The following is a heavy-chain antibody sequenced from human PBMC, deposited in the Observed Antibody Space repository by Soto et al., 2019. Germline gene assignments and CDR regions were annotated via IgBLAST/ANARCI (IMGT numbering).Heavy chain of an antibody. V-gene: IGHV1-8*01. CDR3: ARGGYSSGWIPYFDY. CDR1: GYTLTELS. CDR2: LNPNSGNT. Sequence: ASVKVSCKVSGYTLTELSMHWVRQAPGKGLEWMGGLNPNSGNTGYAQKFQGRVTMTRNTSISTAYMELSSLRSEDTAVYYCARGGYSSGWIPYFDYWGQGTLVTVSS. J-gene: IGHJ4*02. D-gene: IGHD6-19*01.